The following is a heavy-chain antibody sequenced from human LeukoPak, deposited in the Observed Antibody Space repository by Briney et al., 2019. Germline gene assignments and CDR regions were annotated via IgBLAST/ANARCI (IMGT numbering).Heavy chain of an antibody. D-gene: IGHD3-3*01. CDR3: ARADYDFWSGYYMDY. CDR2: INPNSGGT. V-gene: IGHV1-2*02. CDR1: GYTFTSYY. Sequence: ASVKVSCKASGYTFTSYYMHWVRQAPGQGLEWMGWINPNSGGTNYAQKFQGRVTMTRDTSISTAYMELSRLRSDDTAVYYCARADYDFWSGYYMDYWGQGTLVTVSS. J-gene: IGHJ4*02.